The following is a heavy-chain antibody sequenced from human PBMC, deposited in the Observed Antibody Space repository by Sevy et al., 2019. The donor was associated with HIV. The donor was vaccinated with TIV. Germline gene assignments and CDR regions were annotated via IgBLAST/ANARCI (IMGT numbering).Heavy chain of an antibody. CDR1: GFTFSSYA. CDR2: ISYDGSNK. CDR3: ARGMSQIQLWFHGMDV. D-gene: IGHD5-18*01. V-gene: IGHV3-30-3*01. Sequence: GGSLRLSCAASGFTFSSYAMHWVRQAPGKGLEWVAVISYDGSNKYYADSVKGRFTISRDNSKNTLYLQMNSLGAEDTAVYYCARGMSQIQLWFHGMDVWGQGTTVTVSS. J-gene: IGHJ6*02.